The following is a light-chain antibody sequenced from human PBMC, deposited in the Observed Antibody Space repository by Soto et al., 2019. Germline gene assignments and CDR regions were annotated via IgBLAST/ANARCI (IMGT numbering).Light chain of an antibody. V-gene: IGLV6-57*04. CDR1: SGSIASNS. CDR3: QSSDATVV. CDR2: EDN. Sequence: NFMLTQPHSVSGSPGKTVTISCTRSSGSIASNSVQWYQQRPGSAPTTLIFEDNQRPSGVPDRFSGSIDGSSNSASLTISGLRADDEADYYCQSSDATVVFGGGTQLTVL. J-gene: IGLJ7*01.